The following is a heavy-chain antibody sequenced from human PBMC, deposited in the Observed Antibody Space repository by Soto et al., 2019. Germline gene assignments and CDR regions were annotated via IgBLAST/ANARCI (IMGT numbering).Heavy chain of an antibody. Sequence: QVQFQQWGAGLLEPSETLSLTCAVDSGSLSGYYWGWIRQPPGKGLEWIGDFGQSGHNYSPTLKSRVSMSVGKSRGQFSLQLSSVTAADTAMYFCARAPATAKGTSYYNAWGQGTLVTVSS. CDR1: SGSLSGYY. CDR3: ARAPATAKGTSYYNA. D-gene: IGHD1-26*01. V-gene: IGHV4-34*01. J-gene: IGHJ5*02. CDR2: FGQSGH.